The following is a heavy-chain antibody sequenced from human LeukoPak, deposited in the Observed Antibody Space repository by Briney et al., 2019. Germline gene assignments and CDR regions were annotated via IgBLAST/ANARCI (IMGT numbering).Heavy chain of an antibody. J-gene: IGHJ4*02. Sequence: SETLSLTCTVSGGSISSYYWSWIRQPPGKGLEWIGYIYYSGSTNYNPSLKSRVTISVDTPKNQFSLKLSSVTAADTAVYYCARDGYYSDYWGQGTLVTVSS. V-gene: IGHV4-59*01. CDR2: IYYSGST. CDR3: ARDGYYSDY. CDR1: GGSISSYY.